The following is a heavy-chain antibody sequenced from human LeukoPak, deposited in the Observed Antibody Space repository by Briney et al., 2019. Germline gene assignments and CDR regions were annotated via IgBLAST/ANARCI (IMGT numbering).Heavy chain of an antibody. CDR2: ISGDAGTT. Sequence: GGSLRLSCAASGFMSTCCAMSWVRQAPGKGLEWVSAISGDAGTTYYADSVKGRFTISRDNSRNTVYLQMNSLRAGDTAVYYCAKFNLYGSGSSKWFDPWGQGTLVTVSS. CDR3: AKFNLYGSGSSKWFDP. D-gene: IGHD3-10*01. V-gene: IGHV3-23*01. CDR1: GFMSTCCA. J-gene: IGHJ5*02.